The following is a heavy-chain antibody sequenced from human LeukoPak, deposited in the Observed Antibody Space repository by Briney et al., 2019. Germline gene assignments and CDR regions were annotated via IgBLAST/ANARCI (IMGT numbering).Heavy chain of an antibody. CDR1: GYTFSSYA. D-gene: IGHD3-3*01. V-gene: IGHV1-69*13. CDR3: AKHAWSGYYCLDY. CDR2: IIPIFGTA. Sequence: SVKVSCKASGYTFSSYAISWVRQAPGQGLEWMGGIIPIFGTANYAQKFQGRVTITADESTSTAYMELSSLRSEDTAVYYCAKHAWSGYYCLDYWGQGTLVTVSS. J-gene: IGHJ4*02.